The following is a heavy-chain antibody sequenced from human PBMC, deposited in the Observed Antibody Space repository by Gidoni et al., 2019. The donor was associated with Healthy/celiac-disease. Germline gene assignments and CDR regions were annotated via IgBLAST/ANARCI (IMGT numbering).Heavy chain of an antibody. D-gene: IGHD2-2*01. CDR2: ISSSSSYT. CDR3: ARDARDCSSTSCQNYGMDV. Sequence: QVQLVESGGGLVKPGGSLSLSYAASGFTFSHYYMSWIRQAPGKGLEWVSYISSSSSYTNYADSVKGRFTISRDNAKNSLYLQMNSLRAEDTAVYYCARDARDCSSTSCQNYGMDVWGQGTTVTVSS. CDR1: GFTFSHYY. J-gene: IGHJ6*02. V-gene: IGHV3-11*05.